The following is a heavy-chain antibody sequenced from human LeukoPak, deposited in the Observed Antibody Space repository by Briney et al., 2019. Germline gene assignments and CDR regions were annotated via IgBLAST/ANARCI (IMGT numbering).Heavy chain of an antibody. Sequence: PGGSLRLSCAASGFTFSDSPMSWVRQAPGKGLGWVSGISSAGGDTPYADSVKGRFTISRDNSKNMVYLQMNSLRVEDTAVYYCTKKSSGLNPFDYWGQGTLVTVSS. V-gene: IGHV3-23*01. J-gene: IGHJ4*02. CDR2: ISSAGGDT. CDR3: TKKSSGLNPFDY. D-gene: IGHD1-14*01. CDR1: GFTFSDSP.